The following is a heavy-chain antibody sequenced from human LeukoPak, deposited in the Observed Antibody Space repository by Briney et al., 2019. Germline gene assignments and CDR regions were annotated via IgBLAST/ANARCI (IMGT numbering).Heavy chain of an antibody. CDR1: GGSISSYY. Sequence: SETLSLTCTVSGGSISSYYWSWIRQPAGKGLEWIGRIYTSGSTNYNPSLKSRVTMSVDTSKNQFSLKLSSVTAADTAVYYCAREYPSVVPAAHYFDYWGQGTLVTVSS. CDR3: AREYPSVVPAAHYFDY. V-gene: IGHV4-4*07. J-gene: IGHJ4*02. CDR2: IYTSGST. D-gene: IGHD2-2*01.